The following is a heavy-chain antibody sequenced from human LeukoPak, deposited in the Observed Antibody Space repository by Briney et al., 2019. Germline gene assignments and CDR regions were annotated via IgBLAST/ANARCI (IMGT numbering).Heavy chain of an antibody. Sequence: ASVKVSCKASGYTFTGYYMHWVRQAPGQGLEWMEWINPNSGGTNDAPKFQGRVTMTRDTSISQAYMTMSRLSSADTAVYYCAREHYDILTGYENSYYYGMDVWGQGTTVTVSS. CDR3: AREHYDILTGYENSYYYGMDV. CDR2: INPNSGGT. J-gene: IGHJ6*02. V-gene: IGHV1-2*02. CDR1: GYTFTGYY. D-gene: IGHD3-9*01.